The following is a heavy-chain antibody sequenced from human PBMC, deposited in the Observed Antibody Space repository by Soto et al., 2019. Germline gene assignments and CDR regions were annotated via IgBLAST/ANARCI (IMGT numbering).Heavy chain of an antibody. J-gene: IGHJ6*02. D-gene: IGHD6-13*01. V-gene: IGHV3-30-3*01. CDR2: ISYDGSNK. CDR1: GFTFSSYA. CDR3: ARDLVMGSSSWLYYYYYGMDV. Sequence: GGSLILSCAAAGFTFSSYAMHRVRQTPGKGLEWVAVISYDGSNKYYADSVKGRFTISRDNSKNTLYLQMNSLRAEDTAVYYCARDLVMGSSSWLYYYYYGMDVWGQGTTVTVS.